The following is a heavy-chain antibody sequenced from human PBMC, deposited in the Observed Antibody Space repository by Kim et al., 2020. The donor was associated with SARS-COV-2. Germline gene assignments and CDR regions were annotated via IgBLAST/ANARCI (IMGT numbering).Heavy chain of an antibody. CDR3: AKTRKGYFLFSNYYMDV. V-gene: IGHV3-23*01. CDR1: GFTFSSYA. J-gene: IGHJ6*03. CDR2: ISGSGGST. D-gene: IGHD2-21*01. Sequence: GGSLRLSCAASGFTFSSYAMSWVRQAPGKGLEWVSAISGSGGSTYYADSVKGRFTISRDNSKNTLYLQMNSLRAEDTAVYYCAKTRKGYFLFSNYYMDVWGKGTTVTVSS.